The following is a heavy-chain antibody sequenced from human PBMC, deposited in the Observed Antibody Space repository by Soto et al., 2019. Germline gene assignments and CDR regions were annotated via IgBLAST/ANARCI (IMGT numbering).Heavy chain of an antibody. CDR1: GGSVSSGSYY. J-gene: IGHJ6*02. D-gene: IGHD3-10*01. CDR2: IYYSGST. CDR3: ARDLVVRGNPGYYYGIHV. Sequence: SETLSLTCTVSGGSVSSGSYYWSWIRQPPGKGLEWIGYIYYSGSTNYNPSLKSRVTISVDTSKNQFSLKLSSVTAADTAVYYCARDLVVRGNPGYYYGIHVSGPGTTVTVYS. V-gene: IGHV4-61*01.